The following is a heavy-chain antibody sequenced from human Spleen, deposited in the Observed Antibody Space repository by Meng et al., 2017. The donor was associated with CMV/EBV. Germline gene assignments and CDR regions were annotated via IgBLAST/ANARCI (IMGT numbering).Heavy chain of an antibody. V-gene: IGHV4-39*07. Sequence: GSLRLSCSVSGDSIRSSSHYWGWVRQPPGKGLEWIGAIYYSGTTYYSPSLTSRVTMSVETSKNQISLKLSSVNAADTAVYYCARGRGYSGSDWTLKGFDWFDPWGQGTLVTVSS. J-gene: IGHJ5*02. D-gene: IGHD5-12*01. CDR3: ARGRGYSGSDWTLKGFDWFDP. CDR2: IYYSGTT. CDR1: GDSIRSSSHY.